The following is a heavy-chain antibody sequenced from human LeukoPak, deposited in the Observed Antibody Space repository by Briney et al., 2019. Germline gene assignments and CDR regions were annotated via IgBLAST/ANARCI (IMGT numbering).Heavy chain of an antibody. D-gene: IGHD3/OR15-3a*01. CDR1: GFTVSNNY. Sequence: GGSLRLSCAASGFTVSNNYMSWVRQAPGKGLEWVSVIYSGGSTYYADSVKGRFTISRDNSKNTLYLQMNSLRAEDTAVYYCARGVDWNYFDYWGQGTLVTVSS. CDR2: IYSGGST. V-gene: IGHV3-53*01. CDR3: ARGVDWNYFDY. J-gene: IGHJ4*02.